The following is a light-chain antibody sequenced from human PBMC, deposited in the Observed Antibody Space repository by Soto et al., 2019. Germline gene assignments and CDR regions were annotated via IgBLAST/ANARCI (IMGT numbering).Light chain of an antibody. CDR1: NSDIGRDNL. Sequence: QSVLTQPASVSGSPGQSITISCTGTNSDIGRDNLVSWYQRHPGKAPKLSIYEGSKRPSGVSNRFSGSKSGNTASLTISGLQAEDEADYYCCSYAGTFVVFGGGTQLTVL. CDR3: CSYAGTFVV. J-gene: IGLJ2*01. V-gene: IGLV2-23*01. CDR2: EGS.